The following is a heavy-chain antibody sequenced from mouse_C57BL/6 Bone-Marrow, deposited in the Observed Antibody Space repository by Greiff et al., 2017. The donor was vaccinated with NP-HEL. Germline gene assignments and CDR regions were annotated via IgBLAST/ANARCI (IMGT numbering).Heavy chain of an antibody. J-gene: IGHJ4*01. CDR2: INPNYGTT. Sequence: EVKLQESGPELVKPGASVKISCKASGYSFTDYNMNWVKQSHGKSLEWIGVINPNYGTTSYNQKFKGKATLTVDQSSSTAYMQLNSLTSEDSAVYYCARNYYGSSYDAMDYWGQGTSVTVSS. CDR1: GYSFTDYN. CDR3: ARNYYGSSYDAMDY. D-gene: IGHD1-1*01. V-gene: IGHV1-39*01.